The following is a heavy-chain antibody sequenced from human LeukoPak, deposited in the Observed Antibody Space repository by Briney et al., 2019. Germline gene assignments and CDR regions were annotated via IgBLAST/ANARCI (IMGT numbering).Heavy chain of an antibody. CDR1: GGSFSGYY. D-gene: IGHD1-26*01. CDR2: INHSGST. CDR3: ARDRVLVGAGIDY. J-gene: IGHJ4*02. V-gene: IGHV4-34*01. Sequence: SETLSLTCAVYGGSFSGYYWSWIRQPPGKGLEWIWEINHSGSTNYNPSLKSRVTISVDTSKNQFSLKLSSVTAADTAVYYCARDRVLVGAGIDYWGQGTLVTVSS.